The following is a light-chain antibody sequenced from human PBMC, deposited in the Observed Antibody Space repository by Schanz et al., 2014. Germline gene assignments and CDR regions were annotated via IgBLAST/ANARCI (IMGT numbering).Light chain of an antibody. J-gene: IGLJ3*02. CDR3: CSYAGSSTPKV. CDR2: EGS. CDR1: SSDVGSYNL. V-gene: IGLV2-23*01. Sequence: QSALTQPASVSGSPGQSITISCTGTSSDVGSYNLVSWYQQHPGKAPKLIIYEGSKRPSGVSNRFSGSKSGNTASLTISGLQAEDEADYYCCSYAGSSTPKVFGGGTKLTVL.